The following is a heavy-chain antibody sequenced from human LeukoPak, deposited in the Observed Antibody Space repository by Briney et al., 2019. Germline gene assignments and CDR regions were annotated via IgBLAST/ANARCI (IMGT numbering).Heavy chain of an antibody. Sequence: ASVKVSCKASGYTFTSYGISWVRQAPGQGLEWMGWISAYNGNTNYAQKLQGRVTMTTDTSTSTAYMALRSLRSDDTAVYYCARARGITIFGVVNNAKYNWFDPWGQGTLVTVSS. D-gene: IGHD3-3*01. CDR1: GYTFTSYG. V-gene: IGHV1-18*01. CDR3: ARARGITIFGVVNNAKYNWFDP. CDR2: ISAYNGNT. J-gene: IGHJ5*02.